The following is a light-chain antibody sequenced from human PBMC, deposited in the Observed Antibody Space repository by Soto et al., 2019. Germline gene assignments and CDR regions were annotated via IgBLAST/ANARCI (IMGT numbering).Light chain of an antibody. CDR2: GVS. V-gene: IGLV2-14*01. J-gene: IGLJ2*01. CDR1: SSDIGGYNY. Sequence: QSALTQPASVSGSPGQSITISCTGTSSDIGGYNYVSWYQQYPGKAPKLMIFGVSDRPSGVSNRFSGSKSGTTASLTISGRQAEDEADYYCSSYKTSSTVVVFGGGTKVTVL. CDR3: SSYKTSSTVVV.